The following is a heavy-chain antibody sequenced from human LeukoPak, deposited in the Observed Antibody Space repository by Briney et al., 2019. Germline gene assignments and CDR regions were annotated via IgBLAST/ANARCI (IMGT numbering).Heavy chain of an antibody. CDR1: GGSISSYY. J-gene: IGHJ4*02. CDR3: ARQAGTVTAPFDY. V-gene: IGHV4-59*08. Sequence: SETLSLTCTVSGGSISSYYWSWIRQPPGKGLEWIGYIYYSGNTNYNPSLKSRVTISVDTSKNQFSLKLSSVTAADTAVYYCARQAGTVTAPFDYWGQGTLVTVSS. CDR2: IYYSGNT. D-gene: IGHD2-21*02.